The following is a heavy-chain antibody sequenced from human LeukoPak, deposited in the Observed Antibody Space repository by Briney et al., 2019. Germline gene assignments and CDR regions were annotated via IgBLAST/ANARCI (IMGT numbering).Heavy chain of an antibody. D-gene: IGHD2-21*02. CDR2: IIPILGIA. CDR1: GGTFSSYA. V-gene: IGHV1-69*04. J-gene: IGHJ4*02. Sequence: SVKVSCKASGGTFSSYAISWVRQAPGQGLEWMGRIIPILGIANYAQKFQGRVTITADKSTSTAYMELSSLRSEDTAVYYCARDKTSFCGGDCAYYFDYWGQGTLVTASS. CDR3: ARDKTSFCGGDCAYYFDY.